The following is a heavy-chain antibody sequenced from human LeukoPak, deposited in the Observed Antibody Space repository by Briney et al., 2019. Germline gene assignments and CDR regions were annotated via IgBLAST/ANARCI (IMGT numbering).Heavy chain of an antibody. V-gene: IGHV1-18*01. CDR1: GYTFTSYG. CDR3: ARDRGRSYYYYYYMDV. J-gene: IGHJ6*03. CDR2: ISAYNGNT. Sequence: ASVKVSCKASGYTFTSYGISWVRQAPGQGLERMGWISAYNGNTNYAQKLQGRVTMTTDTSTNTAYMELRSLTSDDTAVYYCARDRGRSYYYYYYMDVWGEGTTVTVSS.